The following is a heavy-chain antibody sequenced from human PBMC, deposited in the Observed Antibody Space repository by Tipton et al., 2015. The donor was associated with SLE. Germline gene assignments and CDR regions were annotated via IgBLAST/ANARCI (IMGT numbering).Heavy chain of an antibody. CDR3: WGYYNYGIDV. V-gene: IGHV4-61*02. CDR1: GDSITNDNYF. Sequence: LRLSCTVSGDSITNDNYFWSWIRQPAGKGLEWIGRIYTSGTTNYNPSLKSRVAISLDTSTIQLSLTLSYVTAADTAVYFCWGYYNYGIDVWGQGTTVTVSS. CDR2: IYTSGTT. D-gene: IGHD3-16*01. J-gene: IGHJ6*02.